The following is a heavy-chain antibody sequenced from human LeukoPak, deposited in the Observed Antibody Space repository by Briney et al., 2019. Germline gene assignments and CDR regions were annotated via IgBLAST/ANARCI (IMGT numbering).Heavy chain of an antibody. CDR3: AKDVGQVGPSPFDY. D-gene: IGHD1-26*01. Sequence: PGGSLRLSCAASGFTFSIYGMHWVRQAPGKGLEWVAVISYDGTNKYYADSVQGRFTISRDSSKNTLYLQMNSLRDEDTAVYNCAKDVGQVGPSPFDYWGQGTLVTVSS. CDR1: GFTFSIYG. CDR2: ISYDGTNK. V-gene: IGHV3-30*18. J-gene: IGHJ4*02.